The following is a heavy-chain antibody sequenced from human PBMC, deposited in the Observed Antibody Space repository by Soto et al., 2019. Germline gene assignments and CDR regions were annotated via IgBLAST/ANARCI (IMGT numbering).Heavy chain of an antibody. CDR2: IYYSGST. Sequence: SETLFLTCTVSGGSISSYYWSWIRQPPGKGLEWIGYIYYSGSTNYNPSLKSRVTISVDTSKNQFSLKLSSVTAADTAVYYCARAPNDYGGNSVPFDYWGQGTLVTVSS. J-gene: IGHJ4*02. D-gene: IGHD4-17*01. V-gene: IGHV4-59*01. CDR3: ARAPNDYGGNSVPFDY. CDR1: GGSISSYY.